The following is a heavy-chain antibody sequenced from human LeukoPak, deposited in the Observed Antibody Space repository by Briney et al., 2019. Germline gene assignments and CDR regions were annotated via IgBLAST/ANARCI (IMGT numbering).Heavy chain of an antibody. Sequence: ASVNVSCKASGYTFIGYFMNWVRQAPGQGLEWVGRINPNSGGTNYAQKFQGRVTMTRDTSISTAYMELSRLRSDDTAVYYCARDHEDCSSASCYDWGQGTLVTVSS. CDR1: GYTFIGYF. J-gene: IGHJ4*02. D-gene: IGHD2-2*01. V-gene: IGHV1-2*06. CDR2: INPNSGGT. CDR3: ARDHEDCSSASCYD.